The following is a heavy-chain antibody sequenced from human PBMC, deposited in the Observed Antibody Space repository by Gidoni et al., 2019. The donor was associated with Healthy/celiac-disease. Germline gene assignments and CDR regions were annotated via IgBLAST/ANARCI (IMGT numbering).Heavy chain of an antibody. D-gene: IGHD6-13*01. CDR3: AKWSLYSSSWSFDY. V-gene: IGHV3-30*18. CDR2: ISYDGSNK. J-gene: IGHJ4*02. CDR1: GSTFRSYG. Sequence: QVQLVESGGGVVQPGRSLRLSCAASGSTFRSYGMHWVRQAPGKGLEWVAVISYDGSNKYYADSVKGRFTISRDNSKNTLYLQMNSLRSEDTAVYYCAKWSLYSSSWSFDYWGQGTLVTVSS.